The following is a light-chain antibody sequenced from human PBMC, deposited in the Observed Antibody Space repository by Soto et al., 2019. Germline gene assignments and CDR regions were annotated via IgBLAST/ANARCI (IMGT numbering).Light chain of an antibody. CDR3: QQHISWPLT. J-gene: IGKJ4*01. CDR1: QSVSSK. CDR2: DAS. Sequence: EIVMTQSPATLSVSPGERATLSCRASQSVSSKLAWYQQKPGRAPRLLVYDASNRATGIPTRFSGSGSGTDFTLTISNLEPEDFAVYYCQQHISWPLTFGGGTKVDIK. V-gene: IGKV3-11*01.